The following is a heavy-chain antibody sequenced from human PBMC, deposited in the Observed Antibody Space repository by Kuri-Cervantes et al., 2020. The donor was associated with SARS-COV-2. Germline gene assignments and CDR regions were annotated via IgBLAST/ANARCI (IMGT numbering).Heavy chain of an antibody. J-gene: IGHJ5*02. D-gene: IGHD3-9*01. V-gene: IGHV5-51*01. CDR2: IYPGDSDT. Sequence: KVSCKGSGYSFTSYWIGWVRQMPGKGLEWMGIIYPGDSDTRYSPSFQGQVTISADKSISTAYLQWSSLKASDTAMYYCALKPAPTIEGWFDPWGQGTLVTVSS. CDR3: ALKPAPTIEGWFDP. CDR1: GYSFTSYW.